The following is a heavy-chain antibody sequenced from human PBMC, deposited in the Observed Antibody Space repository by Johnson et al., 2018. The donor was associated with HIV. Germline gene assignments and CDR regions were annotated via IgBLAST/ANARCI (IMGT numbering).Heavy chain of an antibody. J-gene: IGHJ3*02. CDR3: ARDDGWEPTGNDAFDI. Sequence: QVQLVESGGGVVQPGGSLRLSCAASGFTFSSYGMHCVRKAPGKGLAGVAVISYDGTNKYYADSVKGRFTISRDNSKNTLHLQMNSLRPEDTAVYYCARDDGWEPTGNDAFDIWGQGTMVTVSS. V-gene: IGHV3-30*19. D-gene: IGHD1-26*01. CDR1: GFTFSSYG. CDR2: ISYDGTNK.